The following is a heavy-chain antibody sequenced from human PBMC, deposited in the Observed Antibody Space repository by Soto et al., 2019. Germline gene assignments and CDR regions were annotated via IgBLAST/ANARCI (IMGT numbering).Heavy chain of an antibody. V-gene: IGHV3-7*03. CDR1: GFTFSSYW. J-gene: IGHJ4*02. CDR2: IKQDGSEK. Sequence: PGGSLRLSCAASGFTFSSYWMSWVRQAPGKGLEWVANIKQDGSEKHYVDSVKGRFTISRDNAKNSLYLQMNSLRAEDTAVYYCARVRITIFGVVKYWGQGTLVTVSS. CDR3: ARVRITIFGVVKY. D-gene: IGHD3-3*01.